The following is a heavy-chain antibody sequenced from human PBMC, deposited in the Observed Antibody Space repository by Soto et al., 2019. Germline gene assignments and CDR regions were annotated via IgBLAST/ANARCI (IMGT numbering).Heavy chain of an antibody. V-gene: IGHV3-23*01. CDR3: AKYRWGATTVTSIN. CDR2: ISGTSDMT. D-gene: IGHD4-4*01. J-gene: IGHJ1*01. Sequence: GGSLRLSCVGSGFTFSSYPMNWVRQAPGKGLEWVSAISGTSDMTYYANSVTGRFTISRDNSKNTLYLQVSSLRVEDTAIYYCAKYRWGATTVTSINWGRGSLVTVSS. CDR1: GFTFSSYP.